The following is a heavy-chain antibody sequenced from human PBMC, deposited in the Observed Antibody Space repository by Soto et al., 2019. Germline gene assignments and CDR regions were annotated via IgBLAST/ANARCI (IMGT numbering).Heavy chain of an antibody. J-gene: IGHJ6*02. CDR1: GYTFTSYG. V-gene: IGHV1-18*01. Sequence: QVQLVQSGAEVKKPGASVKVSCKASGYTFTSYGISWVRQAPGQGLEWMGWISAYNGNTNYAQKLQGRVTMTTDTSTRTAYMELRSLRSDDTAVYYCARVRSGWYLGDYYGMDVWGQGTTVTVSS. CDR2: ISAYNGNT. D-gene: IGHD6-19*01. CDR3: ARVRSGWYLGDYYGMDV.